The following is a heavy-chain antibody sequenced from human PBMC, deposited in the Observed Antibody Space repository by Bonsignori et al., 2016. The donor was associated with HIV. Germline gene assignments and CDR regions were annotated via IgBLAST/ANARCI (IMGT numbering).Heavy chain of an antibody. D-gene: IGHD5-24*01. Sequence: WIRQPPGKGLEWVSGISWDSGSVGYADSVKGRFTISRDNAKNSLYLQMDSLRPEDTAFYYCAPSPNYWHSDDTDHWGQGTLVTVSS. CDR2: ISWDSGSV. J-gene: IGHJ4*02. V-gene: IGHV3-9*01. CDR3: APSPNYWHSDDTDH.